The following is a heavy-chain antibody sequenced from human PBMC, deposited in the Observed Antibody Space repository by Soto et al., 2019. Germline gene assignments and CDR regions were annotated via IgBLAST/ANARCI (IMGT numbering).Heavy chain of an antibody. CDR3: AKMTTRRFDY. V-gene: IGHV3-23*01. J-gene: IGHJ4*02. CDR2: ISGSGLST. CDR1: GFTFSSYA. Sequence: GGSLRLSCAASGFTFSSYAMSWVRQAPGKGLEWVSGISGSGLSTNYTDSVKGRFTISRDNSKNTLYLQMNSLRAEDTAVYYCAKMTTRRFDYWGQGTLVTVSS. D-gene: IGHD4-17*01.